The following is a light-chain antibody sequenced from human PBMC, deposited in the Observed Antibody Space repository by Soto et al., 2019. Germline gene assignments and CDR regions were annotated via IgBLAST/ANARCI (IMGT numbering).Light chain of an antibody. CDR1: SSDVGGYNF. J-gene: IGLJ1*01. V-gene: IGLV2-14*03. CDR2: DVN. CDR3: CSYTSSSTHV. Sequence: QYALTQPASVSGSPGQSITISCTGTSSDVGGYNFVSWYQQHPGKVPKLMIFDVNRRPSGVSDRFSGSKSGNTASLTISGLQAEDEGDYYCCSYTSSSTHVFGSGTKVTVL.